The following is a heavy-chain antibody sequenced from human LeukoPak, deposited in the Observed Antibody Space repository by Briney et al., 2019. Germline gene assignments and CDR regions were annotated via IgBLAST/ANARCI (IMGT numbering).Heavy chain of an antibody. CDR1: GDSISSSSYY. CDR3: ARSLTECSSTSCYPNNWFDP. J-gene: IGHJ5*02. CDR2: INHSGST. V-gene: IGHV4-39*07. D-gene: IGHD2-2*01. Sequence: SETLSLTCTVSGDSISSSSYYWGWIRQPPGKGLEWIGEINHSGSTNYNPSLKSRVTISVDTSKNQFSLKLSSVTAADTAVYYCARSLTECSSTSCYPNNWFDPWGQGTLVTVSS.